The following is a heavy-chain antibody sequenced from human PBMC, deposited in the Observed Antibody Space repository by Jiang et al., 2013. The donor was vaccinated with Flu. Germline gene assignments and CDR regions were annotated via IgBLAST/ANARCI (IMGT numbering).Heavy chain of an antibody. D-gene: IGHD3-10*01. V-gene: IGHV2-5*02. J-gene: IGHJ5*02. Sequence: KPTQTLTLTCTFSGFSLSTNGVGXGWIRQPPGKALEWLALIYWDDDKRYSPSLKSRLTITKDTSKNQVVLTMTKMDPVDTATYYCAHRLISMVRGTFDPWGQGTLVTVSS. CDR3: AHRLISMVRGTFDP. CDR1: GFSLSTNGVG. CDR2: IYWDDDK.